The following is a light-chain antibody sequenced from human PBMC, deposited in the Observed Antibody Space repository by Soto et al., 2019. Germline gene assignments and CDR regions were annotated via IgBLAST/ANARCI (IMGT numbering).Light chain of an antibody. CDR2: AAS. J-gene: IGKJ1*01. Sequence: DIVMTQSPATLSVSPGERATLSCRASQSVSNKLARYQQKPGQAPRLLIYAASKRATGILARFSGSGSGTKFTLSIDSLQSEDFAVYYCQQYNNWPQTFGQGTKV. CDR3: QQYNNWPQT. CDR1: QSVSNK. V-gene: IGKV3-15*01.